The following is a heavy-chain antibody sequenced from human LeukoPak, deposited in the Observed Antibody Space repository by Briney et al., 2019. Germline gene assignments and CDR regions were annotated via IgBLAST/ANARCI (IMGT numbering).Heavy chain of an antibody. CDR3: ARRNYDSWSGYSGHAFDI. V-gene: IGHV4-4*07. Sequence: SETLSLTCTVSGGSISSYYWSWIRQPAGKGLEWIGRISTSGSTNYNPSLKSRVTMSVDTSKNQFSLKLSSVTAADTAVYYCARRNYDSWSGYSGHAFDIWGQGTMVTVSS. D-gene: IGHD3-3*01. CDR1: GGSISSYY. CDR2: ISTSGST. J-gene: IGHJ3*02.